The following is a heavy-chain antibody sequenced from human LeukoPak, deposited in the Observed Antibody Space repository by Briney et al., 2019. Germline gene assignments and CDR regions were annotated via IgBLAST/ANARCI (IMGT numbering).Heavy chain of an antibody. J-gene: IGHJ4*02. V-gene: IGHV4-31*11. CDR3: AREGSGHFDY. D-gene: IGHD2-15*01. CDR1: GGSFSGYY. Sequence: SETLSLTCAVYGGSFSGYYWSWIRQHPGKGLEWNGYIYYSGSTYYNPSLKSRVTISVDTSKNQFSLKLSSVTAADTAVYYCAREGSGHFDYWGQGTLVTVSS. CDR2: IYYSGST.